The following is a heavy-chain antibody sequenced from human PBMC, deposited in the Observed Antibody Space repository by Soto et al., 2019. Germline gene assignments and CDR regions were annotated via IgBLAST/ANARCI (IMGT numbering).Heavy chain of an antibody. CDR1: GDPISSSKL. Sequence: GTLSLSCAASGDPISSSKLCSFVRHTPGEVLGGFGKIDQNGITNYNPSLESRVTILKDNSKNQLSLKLTSVTAVDSAVYYCARLNRDYYYYGMDVWGQGATVTVSS. CDR3: ARLNRDYYYYGMDV. V-gene: IGHV4-4*02. CDR2: IDQNGIT. J-gene: IGHJ6*02.